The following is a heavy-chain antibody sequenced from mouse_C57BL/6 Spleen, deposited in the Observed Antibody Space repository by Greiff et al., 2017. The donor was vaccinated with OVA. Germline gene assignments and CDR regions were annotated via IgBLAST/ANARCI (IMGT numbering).Heavy chain of an antibody. J-gene: IGHJ2*01. CDR3: ARSGGNYLDY. V-gene: IGHV1-80*01. CDR1: GYAFSSYW. Sequence: VQLQQSGAELVKPGASVKISCQASGYAFSSYWLNWVKQRPGKGLEWIGQIYPGDGDTNYNGKFKGKATLTADTSSSTAYMQLSSLTSEDSAVYFCARSGGNYLDYWGQGTTLTVSS. CDR2: IYPGDGDT. D-gene: IGHD2-14*01.